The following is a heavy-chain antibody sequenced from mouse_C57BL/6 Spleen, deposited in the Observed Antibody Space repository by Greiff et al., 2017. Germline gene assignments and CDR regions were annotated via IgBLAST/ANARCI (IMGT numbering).Heavy chain of an antibody. J-gene: IGHJ3*01. V-gene: IGHV10-1*01. CDR2: IRSKSNNYAT. D-gene: IGHD4-1*01. CDR3: VRQWTGSLFAY. CDR1: GFSFNTYA. Sequence: DVQLVESGGGLVRPTGSLKLSCAASGFSFNTYAMNWVRQAPGKGLEWVARIRSKSNNYATYYADSVKDRFTISRDDSECMLYLQMNNLKTEDTAMYYCVRQWTGSLFAYWGQGTLVTVSA.